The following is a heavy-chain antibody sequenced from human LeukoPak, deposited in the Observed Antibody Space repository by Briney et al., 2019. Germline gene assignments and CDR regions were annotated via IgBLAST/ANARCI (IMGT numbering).Heavy chain of an antibody. D-gene: IGHD5-12*01. CDR3: ARGPEVFVATYNFDY. Sequence: GASVKVSCKASGYTFTGYYMHWVRQAPGQGLEWMGWINSNSGGTNYAQKFQGRVTMTRDTSSSTAYMELTRLRSDDTAVYYCARGPEVFVATYNFDYWGQGTQVTVSS. J-gene: IGHJ4*02. CDR2: INSNSGGT. CDR1: GYTFTGYY. V-gene: IGHV1-2*02.